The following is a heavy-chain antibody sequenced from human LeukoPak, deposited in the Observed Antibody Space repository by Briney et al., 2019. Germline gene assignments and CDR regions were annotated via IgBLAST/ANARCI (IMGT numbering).Heavy chain of an antibody. V-gene: IGHV4-31*03. Sequence: SQTLSLTCTVSGGSISSGGYYWSWIRQHPGKGLEWIGYIYYSGSTYYNPSLKSRVTISVDTSKNQFSLKLSSVTAADTAVYYCAQGNSVKLHYYGMDVWGQGTTVTVSS. D-gene: IGHD4-23*01. CDR3: AQGNSVKLHYYGMDV. CDR1: GGSISSGGYY. J-gene: IGHJ6*02. CDR2: IYYSGST.